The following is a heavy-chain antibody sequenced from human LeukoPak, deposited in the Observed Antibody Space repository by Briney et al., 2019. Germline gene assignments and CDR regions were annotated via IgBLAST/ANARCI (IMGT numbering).Heavy chain of an antibody. CDR2: INPNSGAT. CDR1: GYTFTGYY. Sequence: GASVKVSCKASGYTFTGYYMHWVRQAPGQGLECMGWINPNSGATNYAQKFQGRVTMTRDTSISTAYMELSRLRSDDTAVYYCARDFQGYCRGGSCHWGFDPWGQGTLVTVSS. CDR3: ARDFQGYCRGGSCHWGFDP. V-gene: IGHV1-2*02. J-gene: IGHJ5*02. D-gene: IGHD2-15*01.